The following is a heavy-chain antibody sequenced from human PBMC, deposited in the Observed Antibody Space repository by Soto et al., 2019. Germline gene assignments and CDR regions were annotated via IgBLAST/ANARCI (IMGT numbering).Heavy chain of an antibody. Sequence: QVQLQESGPGLVKPSQTLSLTCTVSGGSISSGGYYWSWIRQHPGKGLEWIGYIYYSGSTYYNPSLKRRVTISVDTSKNQFSLKMGSVTAADTAVYYCARDVTPTAVTTNYYGMDVWGQGTTVTVSS. CDR3: ARDVTPTAVTTNYYGMDV. J-gene: IGHJ6*02. CDR2: IYYSGST. CDR1: GGSISSGGYY. D-gene: IGHD4-17*01. V-gene: IGHV4-31*03.